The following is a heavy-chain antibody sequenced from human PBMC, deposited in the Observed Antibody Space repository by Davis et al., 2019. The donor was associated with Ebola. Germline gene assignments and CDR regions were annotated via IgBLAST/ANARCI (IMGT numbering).Heavy chain of an antibody. V-gene: IGHV1-69*04. D-gene: IGHD3-3*01. CDR2: IIPILGIA. Sequence: AASVKVSCKASGGTFSSYAISWVRQAPGQGLEWMGRIIPILGIANYAQKFQGRVTITADKSTSTAYMELSSLRSEDTAVYYCARDLNADFRDYYYYYGMDVWGQGTTVTVSS. J-gene: IGHJ6*02. CDR3: ARDLNADFRDYYYYYGMDV. CDR1: GGTFSSYA.